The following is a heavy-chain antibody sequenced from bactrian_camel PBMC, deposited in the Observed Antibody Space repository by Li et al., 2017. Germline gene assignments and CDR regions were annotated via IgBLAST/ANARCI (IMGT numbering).Heavy chain of an antibody. V-gene: IGHV3S53*01. D-gene: IGHD4*01. CDR2: YGRDGSR. CDR1: GYTYRRNSC. CDR3: AASMTTYGGYGPLSTYEYNY. J-gene: IGHJ4*01. Sequence: HVQLVESGGGSVQAGGSLKLSCAASGYTYRRNSCVGWFRQAPGKEREGVAAYGRDGSRNYAESVKGRFTISRDNAKNTLYLIINNPSPEDTAIYYCAASMTTYGGYGPLSTYEYNYWSQGTQVTVS.